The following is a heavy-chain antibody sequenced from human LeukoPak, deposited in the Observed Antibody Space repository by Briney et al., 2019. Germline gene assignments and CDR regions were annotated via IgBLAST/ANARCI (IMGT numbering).Heavy chain of an antibody. Sequence: ASVKVSCKASGYTFTSYAMHWVHQAPGQRLEWMGWINASNGDTKYSQKFQGRVTMTEDTSTDTAYMELSSLRSEDTAVYYCATLRGRKWELRAGAFDIWGQGTMVTVSS. CDR1: GYTFTSYA. D-gene: IGHD1-26*01. CDR2: INASNGDT. V-gene: IGHV1-3*01. CDR3: ATLRGRKWELRAGAFDI. J-gene: IGHJ3*02.